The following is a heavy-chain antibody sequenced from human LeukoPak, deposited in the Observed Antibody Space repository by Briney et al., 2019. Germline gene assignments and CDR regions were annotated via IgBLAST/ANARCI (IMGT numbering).Heavy chain of an antibody. CDR2: INPNSGAT. CDR3: ARDGSSDPAPDY. V-gene: IGHV1-2*02. J-gene: IGHJ4*02. CDR1: GYTFTGYY. Sequence: ASVKVSCKASGYTFTGYYMHWVRQAPGQGLEWMGRINPNSGATNYAQKFQGRVTLTRDTSISTASMELSRLKSDDTAVYYCARDGSSDPAPDYWGQGTLVTVSS. D-gene: IGHD3-10*01.